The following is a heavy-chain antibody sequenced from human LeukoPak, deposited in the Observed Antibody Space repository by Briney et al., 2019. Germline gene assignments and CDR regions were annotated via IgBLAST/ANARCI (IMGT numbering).Heavy chain of an antibody. V-gene: IGHV3-21*01. J-gene: IGHJ4*02. Sequence: GGSLRLSCAASGFTFSSYSMNWVRQAPGKGLEWVSSISSSSSYIYYADSVKGRFTISRDNAKNSLYLQMNSLRAEDTAVYYCARGQQRGDAIDYWGQGTLVTVSS. CDR1: GFTFSSYS. D-gene: IGHD6-13*01. CDR3: ARGQQRGDAIDY. CDR2: ISSSSSYI.